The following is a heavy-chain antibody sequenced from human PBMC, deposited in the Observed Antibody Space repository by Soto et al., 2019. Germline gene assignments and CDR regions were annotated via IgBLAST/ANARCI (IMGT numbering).Heavy chain of an antibody. CDR3: ARGGYYYGSMGY. CDR1: GGSISSYY. CDR2: INHSGST. V-gene: IGHV4-34*01. D-gene: IGHD3-10*01. Sequence: SETLSLTCTVSGGSISSYYWSWIRQPPGKGLEWIGEINHSGSTNYNPSLKSRVTISVDTSKNQFSLKLSSVTAADTAVYYCARGGYYYGSMGYWGQGTLVTVSS. J-gene: IGHJ4*02.